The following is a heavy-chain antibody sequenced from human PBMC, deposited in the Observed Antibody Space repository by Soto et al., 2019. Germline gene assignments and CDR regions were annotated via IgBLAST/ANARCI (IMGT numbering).Heavy chain of an antibody. Sequence: GESLNISCKGSGYSFTSYWIGLARQMPGKGLEWMGIIYPGDSDTRYSPSFQGQVTISADKSISTAYLQWSSLRASDTAMYYCARQATVFDNWGQGTLVTVSS. CDR1: GYSFTSYW. V-gene: IGHV5-51*01. CDR2: IYPGDSDT. J-gene: IGHJ4*02. CDR3: ARQATVFDN. D-gene: IGHD4-17*01.